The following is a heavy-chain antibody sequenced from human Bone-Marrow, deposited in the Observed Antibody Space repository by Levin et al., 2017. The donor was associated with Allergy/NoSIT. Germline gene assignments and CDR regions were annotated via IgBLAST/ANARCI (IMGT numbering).Heavy chain of an antibody. V-gene: IGHV3-15*01. CDR1: GFTFSNAW. J-gene: IGHJ4*02. CDR2: IKSKTDGGTT. D-gene: IGHD3-10*01. Sequence: GGSLRLSCAASGFTFSNAWMSWVRQAPGKGLEWVGRIKSKTDGGTTDYAAPVKGRFTISRDDSKNTLYLQMNSLKTEDTAVYYCTTAEYWMVRGVPDYWGQGTLVTVSS. CDR3: TTAEYWMVRGVPDY.